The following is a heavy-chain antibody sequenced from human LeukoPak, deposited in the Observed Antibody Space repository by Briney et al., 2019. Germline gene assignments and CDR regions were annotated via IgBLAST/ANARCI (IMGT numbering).Heavy chain of an antibody. D-gene: IGHD3-22*01. V-gene: IGHV4-31*03. CDR2: IYYSGST. Sequence: SETLSLTCTVPGGSISSGGYYWSWIRQHPGKGLEWIGYIYYSGSTYYNPSLKSRVTISVDTSKNQFSLKLSSVTAADTAVYYCARDVVINYYYGMDVWGQGTTVTVSS. CDR1: GGSISSGGYY. J-gene: IGHJ6*02. CDR3: ARDVVINYYYGMDV.